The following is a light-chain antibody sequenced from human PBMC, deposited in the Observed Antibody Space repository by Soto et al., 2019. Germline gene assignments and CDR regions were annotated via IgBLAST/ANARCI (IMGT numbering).Light chain of an antibody. CDR2: GNS. CDR3: QSYDSSLSGSV. CDR1: SSNIGAGYD. Sequence: QSVLTQPPSVSGAPGQRVTISCTGSSSNIGAGYDVHWYQQLPGTAPKLLIYGNSNRPSGVPDRFSGSNSGTSASLAITGLQDEDEADYYCQSYDSSLSGSVFGGGTKLTVL. V-gene: IGLV1-40*01. J-gene: IGLJ2*01.